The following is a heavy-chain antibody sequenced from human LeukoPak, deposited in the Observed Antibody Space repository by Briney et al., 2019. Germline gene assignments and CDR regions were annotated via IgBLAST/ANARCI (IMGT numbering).Heavy chain of an antibody. CDR1: GDSISSYY. D-gene: IGHD2-15*01. Sequence: ETPSLTCAVSGDSISSYYLSWIRQPPGKGLEWIGYSYYSGNTNYNPSPKIRVTISVDTSKSQFSLKLTSVTAADTAIYYCARAARYCTGGSCWDYWGPGTLVTISS. CDR3: ARAARYCTGGSCWDY. J-gene: IGHJ4*02. V-gene: IGHV4-59*01. CDR2: SYYSGNT.